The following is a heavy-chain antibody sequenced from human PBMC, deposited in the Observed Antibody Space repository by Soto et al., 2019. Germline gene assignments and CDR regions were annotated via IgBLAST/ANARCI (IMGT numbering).Heavy chain of an antibody. Sequence: QEQLVESGGGAVQPGRSLRLSCAASGFSFSSYAMHWVRQAPGKGLEWVALIWHDGSTTSYADSVKGRFTISRDNSKNTHYLQMNNLRAEDTAVYYCARDVETTKANYYYYGMDVWGRGTPVTVSS. CDR3: ARDVETTKANYYYYGMDV. D-gene: IGHD5-18*01. CDR1: GFSFSSYA. V-gene: IGHV3-33*01. J-gene: IGHJ6*02. CDR2: IWHDGSTT.